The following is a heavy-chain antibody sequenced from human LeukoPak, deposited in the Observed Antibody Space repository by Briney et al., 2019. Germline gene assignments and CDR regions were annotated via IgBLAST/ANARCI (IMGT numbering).Heavy chain of an antibody. V-gene: IGHV3-23*01. CDR3: AKSLSSGWYYYFQH. CDR1: GFTFSSYA. J-gene: IGHJ1*01. CDR2: ISGSGGST. D-gene: IGHD6-19*01. Sequence: GGSLRLSCAASGFTFSSYAMSWVRQAPGKGLEWVSAISGSGGSTYYADSVKGRFTISRDNYKNTLYLQMNSLGAEDTSVYYCAKSLSSGWYYYFQHWGQGTLGTVSS.